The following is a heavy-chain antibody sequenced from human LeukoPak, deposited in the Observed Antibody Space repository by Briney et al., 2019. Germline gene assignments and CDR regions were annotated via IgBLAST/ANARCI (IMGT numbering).Heavy chain of an antibody. CDR3: ARDPPQWEPLRWAFGI. D-gene: IGHD1-26*01. CDR2: IIPIFGTA. CDR1: GGTFSSYA. Sequence: SVKVSCKASGGTFSSYAISWVRQAPGQGLEWMGRIIPIFGTANYAQKFQGRVTITTDESTSTAYMELSSLRSEDTAVYYCARDPPQWEPLRWAFGIWGQGTMVTVSS. J-gene: IGHJ3*02. V-gene: IGHV1-69*05.